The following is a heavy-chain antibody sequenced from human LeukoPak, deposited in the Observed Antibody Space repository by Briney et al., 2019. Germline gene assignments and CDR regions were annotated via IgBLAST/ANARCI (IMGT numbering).Heavy chain of an antibody. V-gene: IGHV3-21*01. J-gene: IGHJ4*02. CDR3: ASLRYFGGVIVNPFY. CDR1: GFTFSSYS. D-gene: IGHD3-16*02. CDR2: ISSSSSYI. Sequence: GGSPRLSCAASGFTFSSYSMNWVRQAPGKGLEWVSSISSSSSYIYYADSVKGRFTISRDNAKNSLYLQMNSLRAEDTAVYYCASLRYFGGVIVNPFYWGQGTLVTVSS.